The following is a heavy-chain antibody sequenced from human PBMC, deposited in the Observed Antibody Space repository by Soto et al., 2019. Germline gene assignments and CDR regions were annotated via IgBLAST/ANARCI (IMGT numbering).Heavy chain of an antibody. Sequence: ASVKVSCKASGYAFTSYGISWVRQAPGQGLEWMGWISGYNGNTKYAQKLQGRVTMTTDTSTSTAYMELRSLRSGDTAVYYCARDGASGWYEAGDYWGQGTLVNVSS. D-gene: IGHD6-19*01. CDR1: GYAFTSYG. CDR2: ISGYNGNT. V-gene: IGHV1-18*01. CDR3: ARDGASGWYEAGDY. J-gene: IGHJ4*02.